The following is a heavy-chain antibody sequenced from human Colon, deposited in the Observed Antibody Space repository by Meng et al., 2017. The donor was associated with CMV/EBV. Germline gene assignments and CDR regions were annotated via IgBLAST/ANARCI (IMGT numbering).Heavy chain of an antibody. CDR1: GESFRGYY. Sequence: QVNLRPWARRRLQPSGHLSLPFAVSGESFRGYYWNWIRQPPGRGLEWIGESYYTGSTNYSPSLKSRVTISLDTSKNQFSLKLNSVTAADTAVYYCARATKSSCWEVLDYWGHGTLVTVSS. D-gene: IGHD2-2*01. CDR3: ARATKSSCWEVLDY. CDR2: SYYTGST. J-gene: IGHJ4*01. V-gene: IGHV4-34*01.